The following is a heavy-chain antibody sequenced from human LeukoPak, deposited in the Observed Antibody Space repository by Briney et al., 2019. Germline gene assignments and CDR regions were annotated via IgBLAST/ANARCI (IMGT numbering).Heavy chain of an antibody. CDR3: AKAPTGVSDY. J-gene: IGHJ4*02. D-gene: IGHD7-27*01. CDR1: GFTFSSYT. CDR2: ISGSGGST. Sequence: PGGSLRLSCAASGFTFSSYTMSWVRQAPGKGLEWVSAISGSGGSTYYADSVKGRFTISRDNSKNTLYLQTNSLRAEDTAVYYCAKAPTGVSDYWGQGTLVTVSS. V-gene: IGHV3-23*01.